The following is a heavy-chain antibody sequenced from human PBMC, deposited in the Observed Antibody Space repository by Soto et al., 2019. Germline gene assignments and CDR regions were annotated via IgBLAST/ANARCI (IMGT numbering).Heavy chain of an antibody. V-gene: IGHV4-34*01. Sequence: PSVTLSLTCAVYGGSFSCYYWSWIRQPPGKGLEWIGEINHSGSTYYNPSFKSRVTISIDTSKNQFSLKLSSVTATDTAVYYCARQRTTVVTQAYFDHWGQGALVTVSS. J-gene: IGHJ4*02. CDR1: GGSFSCYY. CDR3: ARQRTTVVTQAYFDH. CDR2: INHSGST. D-gene: IGHD2-21*02.